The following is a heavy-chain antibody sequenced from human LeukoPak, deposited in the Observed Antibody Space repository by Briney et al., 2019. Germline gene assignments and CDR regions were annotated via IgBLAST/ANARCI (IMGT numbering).Heavy chain of an antibody. CDR1: GYSISSGYY. J-gene: IGHJ4*02. CDR3: ARVRSGSYSATDY. CDR2: IYYTGST. Sequence: SETLSLTCTVSGYSISSGYYWGWIRQPPGKGLEWIGSIYYTGSTYYTPPLKSRVTISVDTSKNQFSLNLNSVTAADTAVYYCARVRSGSYSATDYWGQGTLVTVSS. V-gene: IGHV4-38-2*02. D-gene: IGHD1-26*01.